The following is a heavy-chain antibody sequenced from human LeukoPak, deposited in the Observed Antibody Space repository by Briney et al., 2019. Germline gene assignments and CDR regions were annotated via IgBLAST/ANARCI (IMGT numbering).Heavy chain of an antibody. CDR2: IYSGGST. J-gene: IGHJ4*02. CDR1: GFTVSSNY. Sequence: GGSLRLSCAASGFTVSSNYMSWVRQAPGKGLEWVSVIYSGGSTYYAHSVKGRFTISRDNSKNTLYLQMNSLRAEDTAVYYCARDSRRILPSDWGQGTLVTVSS. CDR3: ARDSRRILPSD. D-gene: IGHD2-15*01. V-gene: IGHV3-66*01.